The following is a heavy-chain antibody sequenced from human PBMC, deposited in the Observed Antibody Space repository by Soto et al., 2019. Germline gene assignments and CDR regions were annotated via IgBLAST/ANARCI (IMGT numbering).Heavy chain of an antibody. D-gene: IGHD3-9*01. Sequence: QVQLQESGPGLVKPSQTLSLTCTVSGGSISSGDYYWSWIRQPPGKGLEWIGYIYYSGSPYYNPSLKSLVTISVYPSKNQFPLKLSSVTAADTAVYYSARYRVIELTTGYYYGMDVWGQGTTVTVSS. J-gene: IGHJ6*02. CDR3: ARYRVIELTTGYYYGMDV. V-gene: IGHV4-30-4*01. CDR1: GGSISSGDYY. CDR2: IYYSGSP.